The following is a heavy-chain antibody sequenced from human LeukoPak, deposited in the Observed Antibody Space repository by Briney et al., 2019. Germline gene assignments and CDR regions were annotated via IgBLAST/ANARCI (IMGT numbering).Heavy chain of an antibody. V-gene: IGHV3-30*03. CDR3: ARGRADILTGYYQTSYYYYYMDV. J-gene: IGHJ6*03. D-gene: IGHD3-9*01. CDR2: ISYDGSNK. CDR1: GFTFSSYG. Sequence: GGSLRLSCAASGFTFSSYGMHWVRQAPGKGLEWVAVISYDGSNKYYADSVKGRFTISRDNSKNTLYLQMNSLRAEDTAVYYCARGRADILTGYYQTSYYYYYMDVWGKGSTVTISS.